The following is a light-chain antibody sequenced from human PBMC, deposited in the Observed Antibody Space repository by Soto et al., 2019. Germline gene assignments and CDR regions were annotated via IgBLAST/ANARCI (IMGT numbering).Light chain of an antibody. CDR2: GGS. CDR1: QSISADY. Sequence: EIVLTQSPGTLPLSPGGRAALSFRSSQSISADYLVWYQQKPGQSPRLLISGGSSRATGIPDRFSGSESGTDFTLHISRLAPEDVEVYYCQHYGSSVYTFGPGNKVDIK. J-gene: IGKJ3*01. CDR3: QHYGSSVYT. V-gene: IGKV3-20*01.